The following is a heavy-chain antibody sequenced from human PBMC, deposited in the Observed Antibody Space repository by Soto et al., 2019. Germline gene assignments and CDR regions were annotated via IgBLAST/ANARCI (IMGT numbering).Heavy chain of an antibody. CDR2: TSYDGNIQ. CDR3: ATLRGVAPHSGSPLDS. J-gene: IGHJ4*02. D-gene: IGHD2-15*01. CDR1: GFTFSTYT. Sequence: QIQLVESWGGVVQPGRSLRLSCAASGFTFSTYTLHWVRQAPGKGPEWVALTSYDGNIQYYADSVKGRFTISRDNSKNTLYLQMDSLRPEDTAVYYCATLRGVAPHSGSPLDSWGQGTLVTVSS. V-gene: IGHV3-30-3*01.